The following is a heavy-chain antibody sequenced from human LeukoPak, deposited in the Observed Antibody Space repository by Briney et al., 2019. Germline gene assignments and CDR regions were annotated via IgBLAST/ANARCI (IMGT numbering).Heavy chain of an antibody. V-gene: IGHV4-61*02. CDR1: GGSISSGSYY. Sequence: SETLSLTCTVSGGSISSGSYYWSWIRQPAGKGLEWIGRIYTSGSTNYNPSLKSRVTISVDTSKNQFSLKVTSVTAADTAVYYCAREVVAAAGTVDYWGQGTLVTVSS. CDR2: IYTSGST. D-gene: IGHD6-13*01. CDR3: AREVVAAAGTVDY. J-gene: IGHJ4*02.